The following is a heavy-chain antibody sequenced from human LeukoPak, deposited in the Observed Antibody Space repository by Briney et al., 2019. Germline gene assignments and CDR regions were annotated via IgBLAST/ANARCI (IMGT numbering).Heavy chain of an antibody. CDR3: TSDTVDTALGIDY. V-gene: IGHV3-74*01. J-gene: IGHJ4*02. D-gene: IGHD5-18*01. Sequence: GGSLRLSCVASGFTFSSHWMHWVRQVAGKGPVWVSRINSVGSRTDYADSVKGRFTISRDNARNTLYLQMNSLRAEDTAVYYCTSDTVDTALGIDYWGQGTLVTVSS. CDR2: INSVGSRT. CDR1: GFTFSSHW.